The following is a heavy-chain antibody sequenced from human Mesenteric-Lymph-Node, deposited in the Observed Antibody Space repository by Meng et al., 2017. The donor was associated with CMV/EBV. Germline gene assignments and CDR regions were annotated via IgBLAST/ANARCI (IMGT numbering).Heavy chain of an antibody. V-gene: IGHV3-21*01. J-gene: IGHJ4*02. CDR1: GFTFSTNT. CDR3: VRVVPDYDFWSGYLYFVS. CDR2: ISGSSSHK. D-gene: IGHD3-3*01. Sequence: GESLKISCRASGFTFSTNTMNWVRQAPGKGLEWVSSISGSSSHKAYPDSLKGRFTISRDNVENSLYLQMSSLRAEDTAVYYCVRVVPDYDFWSGYLYFVSWGRGTLVTVSS.